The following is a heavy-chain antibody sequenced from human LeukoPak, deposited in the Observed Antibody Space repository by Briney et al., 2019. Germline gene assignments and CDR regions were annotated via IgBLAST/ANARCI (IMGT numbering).Heavy chain of an antibody. Sequence: PGGSLRLSCAASGFTFSDYYMSWIRQAPGKGLEWVSYISSSGSTIYYADSVKGRFTISRDNAKNSLYLQMNSLRAEDTAMYYCARGPETPYYYNITAYYYFYLEVWAKGPTVTVPS. J-gene: IGHJ6*03. D-gene: IGHD3-22*01. V-gene: IGHV3-11*01. CDR1: GFTFSDYY. CDR3: ARGPETPYYYNITAYYYFYLEV. CDR2: ISSSGSTI.